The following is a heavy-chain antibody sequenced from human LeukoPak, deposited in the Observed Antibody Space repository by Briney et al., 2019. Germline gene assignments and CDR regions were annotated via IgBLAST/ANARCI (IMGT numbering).Heavy chain of an antibody. CDR1: GGSISSSNW. CDR2: IYHSGST. CDR3: ARVSGRFTWYFDL. J-gene: IGHJ2*01. V-gene: IGHV4-4*02. Sequence: SGTLSLTCAVSGGSISSSNWWSWVRQPPGKGLEWIGEIYHSGSTNYNPSLKSRVTISVDKSKNQFSLKLSSVTAADTAVYYCARVSGRFTWYFDLWGRGTLVTVSS.